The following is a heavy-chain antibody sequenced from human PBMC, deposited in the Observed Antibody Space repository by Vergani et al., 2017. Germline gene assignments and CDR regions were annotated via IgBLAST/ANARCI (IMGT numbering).Heavy chain of an antibody. CDR1: GFTFSSYE. J-gene: IGHJ6*01. D-gene: IGHD2-2*01. Sequence: EVQLVESGGGLVQPGGSLRLSCAASGFTFSSYEMNWVRQAPGKGLEWVSYISSSGSTIYYADSVKGRFTISRDNAKNSLYLQMNSLRAEDTAVSYCARVQDCSSTSCYFRGFDYYGMDVGGQGTTVTVYS. CDR3: ARVQDCSSTSCYFRGFDYYGMDV. V-gene: IGHV3-48*03. CDR2: ISSSGSTI.